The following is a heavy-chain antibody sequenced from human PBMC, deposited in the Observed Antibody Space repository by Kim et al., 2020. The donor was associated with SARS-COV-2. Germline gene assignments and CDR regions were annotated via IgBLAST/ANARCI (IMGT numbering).Heavy chain of an antibody. J-gene: IGHJ1*01. V-gene: IGHV3-74*01. Sequence: SVKGRFTISRDNDRNTLYLQMSSLRPEETAVYYCARDGDYDISDYYRFFHRWGQGALVTVSS. D-gene: IGHD3-22*01. CDR3: ARDGDYDISDYYRFFHR.